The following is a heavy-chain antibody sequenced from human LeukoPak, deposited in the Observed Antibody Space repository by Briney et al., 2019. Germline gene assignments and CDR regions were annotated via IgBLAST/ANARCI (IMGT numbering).Heavy chain of an antibody. Sequence: GGTLRLSCAASGFTFSTYWMHWVRQAPGKGLVWVSRINSDGSSTSYSDSVKGRFTISRDNAKITLYLQMNSLRAEDTAVHYCARPEYYYGSGSYYGMEGVDYWGQGTLVTVSS. CDR3: ARPEYYYGSGSYYGMEGVDY. J-gene: IGHJ4*02. D-gene: IGHD3-10*01. CDR1: GFTFSTYW. CDR2: INSDGSST. V-gene: IGHV3-74*01.